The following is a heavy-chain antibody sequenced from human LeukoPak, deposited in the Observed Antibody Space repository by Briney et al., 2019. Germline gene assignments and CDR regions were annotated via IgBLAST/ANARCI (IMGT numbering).Heavy chain of an antibody. CDR3: ARGRRGYSYGFDY. J-gene: IGHJ4*02. CDR1: GGSFSGYY. CDR2: INHSGST. Sequence: SETLSLTCAVYGGSFSGYYWSWIRQPPGKGLEWIGEINHSGSTNYNPSLKSRVTISVDTSKNQFSLKLSSVTAADTAVYYCARGRRGYSYGFDYWGQGTLVTVFS. D-gene: IGHD5-18*01. V-gene: IGHV4-34*01.